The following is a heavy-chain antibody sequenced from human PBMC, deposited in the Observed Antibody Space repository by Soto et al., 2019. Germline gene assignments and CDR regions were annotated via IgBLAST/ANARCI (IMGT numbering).Heavy chain of an antibody. Sequence: PGGSLRLCCAASGFTFSDAWMSWVRQAAGKGLEWVGRIKRKTDGGTTDYAEPVKGRFTISRDDAKNTLYLKMNSLKKEATAGYYCTTGHPVTIFGVCIERGRVCGYRGQGT. J-gene: IGHJ4*02. CDR3: TTGHPVTIFGVCIERGRVCGY. CDR1: GFTFSDAW. CDR2: IKRKTDGGTT. D-gene: IGHD3-3*01. V-gene: IGHV3-15*01.